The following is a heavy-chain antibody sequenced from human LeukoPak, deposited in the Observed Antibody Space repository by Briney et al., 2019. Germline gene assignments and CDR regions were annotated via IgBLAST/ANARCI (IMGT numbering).Heavy chain of an antibody. CDR2: IYYSGNT. J-gene: IGHJ4*02. Sequence: SETLPLTCTVSGGSISSSSHHWRWVRQPPGKGLEWIGSIYYSGNTYYNPSLKSRVTISVDTSKNQFSLKLTSVTAADTAVYYCTREYSSSSDYWGQGTLVTVSS. V-gene: IGHV4-39*02. CDR1: GGSISSSSHH. D-gene: IGHD6-6*01. CDR3: TREYSSSSDY.